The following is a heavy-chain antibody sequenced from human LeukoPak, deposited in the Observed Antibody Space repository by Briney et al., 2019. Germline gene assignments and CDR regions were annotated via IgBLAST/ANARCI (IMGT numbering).Heavy chain of an antibody. J-gene: IGHJ4*02. CDR3: ARPSRVLRFLEWSRSYYFDY. CDR2: MNPNSGNT. Sequence: GASVKASCKASGYTFTSYDINWVRQATGQGLEWMGWMNPNSGNTGYAQKFQGRVTMTRNTSISTAYMELSSLRSEDTAVYYCARPSRVLRFLEWSRSYYFDYWGQGTLVTVSS. CDR1: GYTFTSYD. D-gene: IGHD3-3*01. V-gene: IGHV1-8*01.